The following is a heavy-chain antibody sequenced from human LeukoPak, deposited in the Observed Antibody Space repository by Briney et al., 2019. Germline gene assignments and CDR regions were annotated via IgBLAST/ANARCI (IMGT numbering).Heavy chain of an antibody. V-gene: IGHV5-51*01. CDR1: GSSFTTYW. CDR2: IYPRDSDT. Sequence: GESLRISCKASGSSFTTYWIGWVRQMPGKGLEWMGIIYPRDSDTRYSPSFQGQVTISADNSISTAYLQLRSLKASDTAIYYCARQVPFDYWGQGTLVTVSS. J-gene: IGHJ4*02. D-gene: IGHD4/OR15-4a*01. CDR3: ARQVPFDY.